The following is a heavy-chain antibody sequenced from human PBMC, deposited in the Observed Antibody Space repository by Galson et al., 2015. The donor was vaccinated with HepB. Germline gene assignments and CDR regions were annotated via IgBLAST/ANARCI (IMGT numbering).Heavy chain of an antibody. Sequence: ISSSSSYRHYADSVKGRFTISRDNAKNSLCLQMNSLRAEDTAVYYCAREGYSGYDCGYWGQGTLVTVSS. V-gene: IGHV3-21*01. D-gene: IGHD5-12*01. J-gene: IGHJ4*02. CDR2: ISSSSSYR. CDR3: AREGYSGYDCGY.